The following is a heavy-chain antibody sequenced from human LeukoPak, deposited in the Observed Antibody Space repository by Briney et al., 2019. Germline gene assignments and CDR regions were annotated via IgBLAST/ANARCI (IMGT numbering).Heavy chain of an antibody. CDR3: ARASGSHFDY. V-gene: IGHV3-48*01. CDR1: GFTFSSYS. CDR2: ISSSSTI. Sequence: GGSLRLSCAASGFTFSSYSMNWVRQAPGKGLEYISYISSSSTIYYADSVKGRFTISRDNAKDSLYLQMNSLGVDDTAVYYCARASGSHFDYWGQGTLVTVSS. D-gene: IGHD5-12*01. J-gene: IGHJ4*02.